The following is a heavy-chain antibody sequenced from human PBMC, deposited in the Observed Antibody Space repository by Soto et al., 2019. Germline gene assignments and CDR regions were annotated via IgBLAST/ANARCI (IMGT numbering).Heavy chain of an antibody. V-gene: IGHV1-18*01. CDR2: INGYNGYT. J-gene: IGHJ5*02. Sequence: QVQLVQSGAEVKKPGASVKVSCKPSGYTFTNYGISWVRQAPGQGLEWMGWINGYNGYTNYAQKFQGRVTMATDTSTSTAYMELRSLRSDDTAVYYCARDGDEEANFDPWGQGALVTVSS. D-gene: IGHD4-17*01. CDR1: GYTFTNYG. CDR3: ARDGDEEANFDP.